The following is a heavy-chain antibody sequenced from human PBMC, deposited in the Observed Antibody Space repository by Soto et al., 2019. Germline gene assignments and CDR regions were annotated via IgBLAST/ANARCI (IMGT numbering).Heavy chain of an antibody. CDR2: TSYDGSNK. D-gene: IGHD3-10*01. CDR3: AEWESSGTSGYYIDY. J-gene: IGHJ4*02. Sequence: QVQLVESGGGVVQPGRSLRLSCAASGYVFNPYGMHWVRQAPGKGLEWVALTSYDGSNKQYADYVKGRFTISRDDSKNTLVLQVNGPRVDVQVVHYCAEWESSGTSGYYIDYWCQGTLVSVSP. CDR1: GYVFNPYG. V-gene: IGHV3-33*01.